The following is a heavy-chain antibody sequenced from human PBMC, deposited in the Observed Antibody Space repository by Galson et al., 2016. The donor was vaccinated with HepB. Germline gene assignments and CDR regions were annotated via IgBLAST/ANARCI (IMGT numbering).Heavy chain of an antibody. V-gene: IGHV3-30*04. J-gene: IGHJ4*02. Sequence: SLRLSCAASGFTFSSFAMHWVRQAPGKGLEWVAVISYDGTNEYYADSVKGRFTISRDNSKNTLYLQVNSLRAEDTAVYYCGRGRESGLVDIIGHWGQGTLVTVSS. CDR2: ISYDGTNE. D-gene: IGHD3-22*01. CDR1: GFTFSSFA. CDR3: GRGRESGLVDIIGH.